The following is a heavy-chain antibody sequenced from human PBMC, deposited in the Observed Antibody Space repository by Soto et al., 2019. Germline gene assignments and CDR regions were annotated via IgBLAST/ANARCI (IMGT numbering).Heavy chain of an antibody. Sequence: EVHLLEYGGGLVQPGGSLRLSCVVSGSTFSSDDMSWVRQAPGRGLEWVSGISDSGGSTYYADSVKGRFTISRDNAKNTLDLQMKSLRVEDTALYYCAKDGGWSLAVAVIFDYWGPGTQVTVS. CDR2: ISDSGGST. CDR3: AKDGGWSLAVAVIFDY. J-gene: IGHJ4*02. D-gene: IGHD6-19*01. V-gene: IGHV3-23*01. CDR1: GSTFSSDD.